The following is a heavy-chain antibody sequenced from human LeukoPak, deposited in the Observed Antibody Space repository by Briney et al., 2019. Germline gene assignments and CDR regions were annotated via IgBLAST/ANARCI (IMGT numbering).Heavy chain of an antibody. D-gene: IGHD2-21*01. CDR1: GFTFSSYW. CDR3: ARLMVIAWYEAFDI. J-gene: IGHJ3*02. Sequence: PGGSLILSCAASGFTFSSYWIHWVRQAPGKGRVLVSRINSDGSRTSYADSVKGRFTISRDNAKNTMYLQMNSLRAEDTAVSYCARLMVIAWYEAFDIWGQGTKVTVSS. CDR2: INSDGSRT. V-gene: IGHV3-74*01.